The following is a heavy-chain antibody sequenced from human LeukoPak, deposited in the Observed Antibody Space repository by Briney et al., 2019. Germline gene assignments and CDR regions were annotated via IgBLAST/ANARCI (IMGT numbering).Heavy chain of an antibody. CDR2: INWNGSST. J-gene: IGHJ6*03. CDR3: AREDCTNGVCPLDYYMDL. CDR1: GFTFGDYD. V-gene: IGHV3-20*04. Sequence: GGSLRLSCAASGFTFGDYDMSWVRQAPGKGLEWVSYINWNGSSTGYADSVKGRFTISRDNAKNSLYLQMNSLRAEDTALYYCAREDCTNGVCPLDYYMDLWGKGTTVTVSS. D-gene: IGHD2-8*01.